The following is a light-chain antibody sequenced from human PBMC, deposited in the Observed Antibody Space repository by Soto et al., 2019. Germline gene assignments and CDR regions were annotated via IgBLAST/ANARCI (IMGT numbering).Light chain of an antibody. J-gene: IGKJ2*01. Sequence: EIVMTQSPATLSVSPGERVTLSCRASDSLFGFLAWYQHKPVQAPRLLIYGVSTKATGVPARFSGSGSATDFTLTITSLQSDDSAVYYCQSYNDWPFAFGQGTKLE. CDR2: GVS. CDR1: DSLFGF. CDR3: QSYNDWPFA. V-gene: IGKV3-15*01.